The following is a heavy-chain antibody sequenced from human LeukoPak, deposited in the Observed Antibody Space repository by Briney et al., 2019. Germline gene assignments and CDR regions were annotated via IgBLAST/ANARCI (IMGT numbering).Heavy chain of an antibody. CDR1: GFTFSSYG. CDR2: ISGSGGST. CDR3: SWSNAAVYNWFDP. J-gene: IGHJ5*02. V-gene: IGHV3-23*01. D-gene: IGHD6-13*01. Sequence: PGGSLRLSCAASGFTFSSYGLNWVRQAPGKGLEWVSVISGSGGSTYYADSVKGRFTISRDNSKNTLYLQMNSLRAEDTAVYCSSWSNAAVYNWFDPWGQGTLVTVSS.